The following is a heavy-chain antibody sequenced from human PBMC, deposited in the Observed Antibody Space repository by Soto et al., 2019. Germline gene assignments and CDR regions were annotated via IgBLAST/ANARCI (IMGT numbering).Heavy chain of an antibody. CDR1: GFTFSSYA. J-gene: IGHJ1*01. D-gene: IGHD4-17*01. CDR3: AKDTDYGDGYFQH. CDR2: ISGSGGST. V-gene: IGHV3-23*01. Sequence: EVQLLESGGGLVQPGGSLRLSCAASGFTFSSYAMSWVRQAPGKGLEWVSAISGSGGSTYYADSVKGRFTISRDNSKNTLYLQMHSLRAEDTAVYYCAKDTDYGDGYFQHWGQGTLVTVSS.